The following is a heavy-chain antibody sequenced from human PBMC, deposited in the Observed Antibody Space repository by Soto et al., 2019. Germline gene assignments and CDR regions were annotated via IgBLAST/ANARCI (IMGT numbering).Heavy chain of an antibody. Sequence: GESLKISCKGSGYSFTSHEIAWERQMPGKGLEWMGIIHPGDSATRYSPSFQGQVTISADKSITTAYLQWSSLKASDTAIYYCPTHATYYGLLSGYYFDYRGQGTLVTVSS. J-gene: IGHJ4*02. CDR2: IHPGDSAT. CDR1: GYSFTSHE. CDR3: PTHATYYGLLSGYYFDY. D-gene: IGHD3-3*01. V-gene: IGHV5-51*01.